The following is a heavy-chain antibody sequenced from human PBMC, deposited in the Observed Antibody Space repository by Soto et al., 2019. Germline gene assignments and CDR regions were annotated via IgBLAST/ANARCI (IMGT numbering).Heavy chain of an antibody. CDR3: ARGGHFIDGVCSALDY. V-gene: IGHV4-59*08. J-gene: IGHJ4*02. CDR1: GGSMSTYY. Sequence: QVQLQESGPGLVKPSETLSLTCTVSGGSMSTYYWSWIRQPPGKGLEWIGYIYYGGSANYNPSLKRRVPISVDTSTKQSSLRLNSVTAADTAVYYCARGGHFIDGVCSALDYWGQGTLVTVSS. CDR2: IYYGGSA. D-gene: IGHD2-8*01.